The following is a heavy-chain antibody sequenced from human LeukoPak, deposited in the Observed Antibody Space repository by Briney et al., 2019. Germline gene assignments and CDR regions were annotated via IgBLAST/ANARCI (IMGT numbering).Heavy chain of an antibody. CDR1: GYTFINYW. V-gene: IGHV5-51*01. J-gene: IGHJ4*02. CDR3: ASRPFETTVVPWDFY. Sequence: GESLKISCKGSGYTFINYWIAWVRQMPGKGLEWMGIIYPGDSDARYSPSFQGQVTISADRSINTAYLQWSSLTASDTAMYYCASRPFETTVVPWDFYWGQGTQATVSS. CDR2: IYPGDSDA. D-gene: IGHD4-23*01.